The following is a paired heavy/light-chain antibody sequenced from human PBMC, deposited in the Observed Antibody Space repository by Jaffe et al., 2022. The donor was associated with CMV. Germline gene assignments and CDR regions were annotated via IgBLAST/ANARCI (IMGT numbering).Light chain of an antibody. J-gene: IGLJ2*01. CDR1: SSNIGRNY. V-gene: IGLV1-51*02. CDR3: GTWDSSLKAVV. Sequence: QSVLTQPPSVSAAPGQKVTISCSGSSSNIGRNYVSWYQQLPGTAPKLLIYENNKRPSGIPDRLSGSKSGTSATLGITGLQTGDEADYYCGTWDSSLKAVVFGGGTKLTVL. CDR2: ENN.
Heavy chain of an antibody. D-gene: IGHD6-13*01. V-gene: IGHV3-11*01. CDR2: IRTSGSAI. Sequence: QVQLVESGGGLVKPGGSLRLSCAASGFTFSDYNMNWFRQAPGKGLEWVSYIRTSGSAIYYADSVKGRFTISRDDAKNSLYLQMNSLRAEDTAVYYCAREAAAGNDWFDPWGHGTLVTVSS. J-gene: IGHJ5*02. CDR1: GFTFSDYN. CDR3: AREAAAGNDWFDP.